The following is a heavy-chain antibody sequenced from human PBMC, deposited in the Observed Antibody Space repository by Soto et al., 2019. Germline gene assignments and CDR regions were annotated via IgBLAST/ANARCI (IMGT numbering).Heavy chain of an antibody. J-gene: IGHJ1*01. CDR2: IYYTGNT. Sequence: PSETLSLTCTVSGGSISSYYLSWIRQPPGKGLEWIGYIYYTGNTNYNPSLKSRVTISLDTSKNQFSLKLNSVTAADTAVYYCVCGGSSTGYFQHWGQGTLVTSPQ. CDR3: VCGGSSTGYFQH. D-gene: IGHD1-26*01. CDR1: GGSISSYY. V-gene: IGHV4-59*01.